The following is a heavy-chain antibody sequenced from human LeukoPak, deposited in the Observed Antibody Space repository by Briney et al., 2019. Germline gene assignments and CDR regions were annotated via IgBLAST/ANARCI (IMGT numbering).Heavy chain of an antibody. CDR3: ARVSYYPHDAFDI. J-gene: IGHJ3*02. CDR1: GFTFSSYW. Sequence: GGSLRLSCAASGFTFSSYWMNWVRQAPGMGLGWVAKVKQDGSEKYYVDSVKGRFTISRDNAKNSLYLQMNSLRAEDTALYYCARVSYYPHDAFDIWGQGTMVTVSS. V-gene: IGHV3-7*01. D-gene: IGHD2-8*01. CDR2: VKQDGSEK.